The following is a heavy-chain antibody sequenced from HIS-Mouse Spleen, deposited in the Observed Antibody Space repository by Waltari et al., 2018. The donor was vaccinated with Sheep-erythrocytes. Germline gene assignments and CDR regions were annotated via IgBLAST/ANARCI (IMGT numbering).Heavy chain of an antibody. J-gene: IGHJ3*02. CDR1: GYSFTSYW. D-gene: IGHD3-3*01. V-gene: IGHV5-51*03. CDR2: ISPGDPDT. Sequence: EVQLVQSGAEVKKPGESLKISCKGSGYSFTSYWIGWVRQMPGKGLEWMGIISPGDPDTRYSPSFQGQVTISADKSISTAYLQWSSLKASDTAMYYCARGPVLRFLEWLPTDAFDIWGQGTMVTVSS. CDR3: ARGPVLRFLEWLPTDAFDI.